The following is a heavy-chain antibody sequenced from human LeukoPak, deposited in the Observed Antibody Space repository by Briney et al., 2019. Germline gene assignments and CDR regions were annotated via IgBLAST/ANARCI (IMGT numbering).Heavy chain of an antibody. Sequence: ASVKVSCKASGYMFRSYGITWVRQAPEQGLEWMGWIITHNGDTNYAQKFHGRVTMTTDTSTSTAYMELRSLTSDDTAVYYCAREGEYYYESSGYYPFDYWGQGTLVTVSS. CDR3: AREGEYYYESSGYYPFDY. D-gene: IGHD3-22*01. CDR1: GYMFRSYG. CDR2: IITHNGDT. J-gene: IGHJ4*02. V-gene: IGHV1-18*01.